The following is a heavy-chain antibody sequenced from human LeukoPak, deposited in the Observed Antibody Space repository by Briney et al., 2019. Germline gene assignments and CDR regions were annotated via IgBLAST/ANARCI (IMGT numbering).Heavy chain of an antibody. CDR2: IDRDGSRI. V-gene: IGHV3-74*01. CDR1: GFTFSSYW. Sequence: GGSLRLSCAVSGFTFSSYWMHWVRQAPGKGLVWVSRIDRDGSRINYADSVKGRFTISRDNGKNTLFLQMNSLRAEDAAVYYCVRGNDYGGPHYWGQGTLVTASS. J-gene: IGHJ4*02. CDR3: VRGNDYGGPHY. D-gene: IGHD4-23*01.